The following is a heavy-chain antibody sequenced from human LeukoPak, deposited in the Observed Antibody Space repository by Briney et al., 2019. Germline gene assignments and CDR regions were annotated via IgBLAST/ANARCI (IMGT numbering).Heavy chain of an antibody. CDR2: ISSSSSYI. D-gene: IGHD4-11*01. CDR1: GFTFSSYS. CDR3: ARDPDYDAFDI. V-gene: IGHV3-21*01. Sequence: GGSLRLSCAASGFTFSSYSMNWVRQAPGKGLEWVSSISSSSSYIYYADSVKGRFTISRDNAKNSLYLQMNSLRAGDTAVYYCARDPDYDAFDIWGQGTMVTVSS. J-gene: IGHJ3*02.